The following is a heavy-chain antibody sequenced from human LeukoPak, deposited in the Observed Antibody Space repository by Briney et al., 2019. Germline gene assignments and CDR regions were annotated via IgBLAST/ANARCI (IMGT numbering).Heavy chain of an antibody. Sequence: GASVKVSCKAPGYTFTGYYMHWVRQAPGQGLEWMGWINPHSGGTNYAQKFQDRVTMTRDTSISTAYMELSRLRSDDTAVYYCATYPDTGSYYYFDYWGQGTLVTVSS. J-gene: IGHJ4*02. CDR1: GYTFTGYY. CDR2: INPHSGGT. D-gene: IGHD1-26*01. V-gene: IGHV1-2*02. CDR3: ATYPDTGSYYYFDY.